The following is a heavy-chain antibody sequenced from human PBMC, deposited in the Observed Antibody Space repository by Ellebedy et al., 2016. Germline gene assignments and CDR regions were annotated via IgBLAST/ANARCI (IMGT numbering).Heavy chain of an antibody. Sequence: SETLSLTXTVSGGSVDTYYWTWIGQSPGKELEWIGYVFYGGSTKYNPSLRSRVTISLHTSRNQFSLRVTSVAAADTAVYYCARDVSLYSSSPSFDFWGQGILVTVSS. CDR2: VFYGGST. D-gene: IGHD5-18*01. CDR3: ARDVSLYSSSPSFDF. J-gene: IGHJ4*02. CDR1: GGSVDTYY. V-gene: IGHV4-59*02.